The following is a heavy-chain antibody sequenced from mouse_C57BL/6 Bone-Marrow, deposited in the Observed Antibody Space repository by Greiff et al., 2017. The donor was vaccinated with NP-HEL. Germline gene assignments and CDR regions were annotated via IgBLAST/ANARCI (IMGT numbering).Heavy chain of an antibody. J-gene: IGHJ3*01. V-gene: IGHV1-7*01. CDR3: ARERFAY. CDR1: GYTFTSYW. Sequence: QVQLQQSGAELAKPGASVKLSCKASGYTFTSYWMHWVKQRPGQGLEWIGYINPSSGYTKYNQKFKVKATLTADKSSSTAYMQLSSLTYEDSAVYYCARERFAYWGQGTLVTVSA. CDR2: INPSSGYT.